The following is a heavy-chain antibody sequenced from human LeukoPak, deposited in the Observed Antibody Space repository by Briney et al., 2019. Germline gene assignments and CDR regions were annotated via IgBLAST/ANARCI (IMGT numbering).Heavy chain of an antibody. CDR3: ARDSSGWPFDY. D-gene: IGHD6-19*01. J-gene: IGHJ4*02. V-gene: IGHV3-30-3*01. CDR1: GFTFSSYA. CDR2: ISPDGTNK. Sequence: PGGSLRLSCAASGFTFSSYAMHWVRQAPGKGLEWVAVISPDGTNKYYADPVKGRFIISRDNSKDTLYLQMNSLRAEDTAVYYCARDSSGWPFDYWGQGTLVTVSS.